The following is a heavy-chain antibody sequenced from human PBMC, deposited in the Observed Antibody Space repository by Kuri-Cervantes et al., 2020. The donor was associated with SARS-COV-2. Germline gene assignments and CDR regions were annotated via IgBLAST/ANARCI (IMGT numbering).Heavy chain of an antibody. Sequence: GGSLRLSCAASGFTFSSYSMNWVRQAPGKGLEWVSSISSSSSYIYYADSVKGRFTISRDNAKNTLYLQMNSLRAEDTAVYYYARVRNDYYYYYYMDVWGKGTTVTVSS. CDR1: GFTFSSYS. CDR3: ARVRNDYYYYYYMDV. V-gene: IGHV3-21*01. J-gene: IGHJ6*03. CDR2: ISSSSSYI.